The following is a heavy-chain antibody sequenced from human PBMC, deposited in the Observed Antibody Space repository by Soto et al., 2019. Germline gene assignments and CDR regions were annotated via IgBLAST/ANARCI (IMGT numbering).Heavy chain of an antibody. CDR3: ARSAITLFGVVSIPPHYYSEMDV. J-gene: IGHJ6*02. V-gene: IGHV1-69*01. CDR2: IIPIFGIG. Sequence: QVQLVQSGAEVKKHGSSVKVSCKASGGTFNRYAISWVRQAPGQGLEWMGGIIPIFGIGNDAQRFRGRVTITTDEATGTAYMELSSLRSEDTGVYYCARSAITLFGVVSIPPHYYSEMDVWGQGTTVTVSS. CDR1: GGTFNRYA. D-gene: IGHD3-3*01.